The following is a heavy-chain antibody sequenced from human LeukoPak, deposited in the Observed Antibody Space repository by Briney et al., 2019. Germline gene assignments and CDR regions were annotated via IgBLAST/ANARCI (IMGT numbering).Heavy chain of an antibody. D-gene: IGHD4-17*01. CDR3: ARGLRDYGDAFDI. J-gene: IGHJ3*02. Sequence: GGSPRLSCAASGFTFSSYGMHWVRQAPGKGLEWVAVIWYDGSNKYYADSVKGRFTISRDNSKNTLYLQMNSLRAEDTAVYYCARGLRDYGDAFDIWGQGTMVTVSS. V-gene: IGHV3-33*01. CDR1: GFTFSSYG. CDR2: IWYDGSNK.